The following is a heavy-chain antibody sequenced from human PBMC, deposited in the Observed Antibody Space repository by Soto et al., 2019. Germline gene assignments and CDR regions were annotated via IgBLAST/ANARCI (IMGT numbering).Heavy chain of an antibody. D-gene: IGHD5-12*01. CDR3: ARGGYKDS. J-gene: IGHJ4*02. V-gene: IGHV1-18*01. Sequence: QVQLVQSGVEVKKPGASMKISCRTSGYTFTNYAINWVRQAPGQGLEWVAWISTQSCNTKYGQRLQGRVTVTTDTSTSTEYMELRNLRSDDTSLDYCARGGYKDSWGQGTLVTVSS. CDR2: ISTQSCNT. CDR1: GYTFTNYA.